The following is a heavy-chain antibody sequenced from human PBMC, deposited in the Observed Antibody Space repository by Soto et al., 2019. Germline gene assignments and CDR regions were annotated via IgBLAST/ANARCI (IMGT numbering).Heavy chain of an antibody. CDR1: GFTFSSYG. J-gene: IGHJ4*02. V-gene: IGHV3-33*01. CDR3: ARDHLVVPHRVIDY. D-gene: IGHD2-2*01. CDR2: IWYDGSNK. Sequence: QVQLVESGGGVVQPGRSLRLSCAASGFTFSSYGMHWVRQAPGKGLEWVAVIWYDGSNKYYADSVKGRFTISRDNSKNTLYMQMNSLRAEDTAVYYCARDHLVVPHRVIDYWGQGTLVTVSS.